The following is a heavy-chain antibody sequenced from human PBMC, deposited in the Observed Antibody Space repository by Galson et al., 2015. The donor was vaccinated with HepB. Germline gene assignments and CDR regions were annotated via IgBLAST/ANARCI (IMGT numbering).Heavy chain of an antibody. Sequence: SVKVSCKASGYTFTTSFFHWVRQAPGQGLEWMGVINPSSGSTSHVQKFQGRVTMTRDTSTSTVYMELSSLRFEDTAIYHCASSLTGGARHLFDIWGQGTMVTVSS. V-gene: IGHV1-46*01. J-gene: IGHJ3*02. CDR2: INPSSGST. D-gene: IGHD2-8*02. CDR3: ASSLTGGARHLFDI. CDR1: GYTFTTSF.